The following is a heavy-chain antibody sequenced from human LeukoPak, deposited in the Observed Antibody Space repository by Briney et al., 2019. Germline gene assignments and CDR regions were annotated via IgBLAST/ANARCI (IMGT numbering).Heavy chain of an antibody. J-gene: IGHJ3*02. CDR2: ISWNSDSI. V-gene: IGHV3-9*01. Sequence: PGRSLRLSCAASGFTFDDYAMHWVRQAPGKGLEWVSGISWNSDSIGYADSVKGRFTISRDNAKNSLYLQMNSLRAEDTALYYCAKEDGGGDWHDAFDIWGQGTMVTVSS. CDR1: GFTFDDYA. D-gene: IGHD2-21*02. CDR3: AKEDGGGDWHDAFDI.